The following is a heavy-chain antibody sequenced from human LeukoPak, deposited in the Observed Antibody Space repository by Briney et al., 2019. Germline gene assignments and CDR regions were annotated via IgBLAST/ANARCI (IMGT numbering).Heavy chain of an antibody. CDR2: MNPNSGNT. CDR3: AKVSRGEPKDY. J-gene: IGHJ4*02. D-gene: IGHD4-17*01. Sequence: ASVKVSCKASGYTFTRYDINWVRQATGQGLEGMGWMNPNSGNTGYAQKFQGRGTMTRNTSISTPYVWISRLRAEDTRTYNCAKVSRGEPKDYWGQGTLVTVPS. V-gene: IGHV1-8*01. CDR1: GYTFTRYD.